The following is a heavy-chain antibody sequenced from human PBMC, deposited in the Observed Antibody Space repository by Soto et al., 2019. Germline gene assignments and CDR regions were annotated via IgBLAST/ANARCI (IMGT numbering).Heavy chain of an antibody. Sequence: SETLSLTCTVSGGSISSSIYYWGWIRQPPGKGLEWIGSIYYSGSTYYNPSLKSRVTISVDTSKNQFSLKLSSVTAADTAVYYCARWGIAVAGTGGAYYYYYGMDVWGQGTTVT. V-gene: IGHV4-39*01. CDR3: ARWGIAVAGTGGAYYYYYGMDV. CDR1: GGSISSSIYY. CDR2: IYYSGST. D-gene: IGHD6-19*01. J-gene: IGHJ6*02.